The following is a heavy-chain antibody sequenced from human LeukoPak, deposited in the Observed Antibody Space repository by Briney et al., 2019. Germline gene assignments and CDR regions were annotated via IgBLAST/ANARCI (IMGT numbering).Heavy chain of an antibody. D-gene: IGHD6-13*01. J-gene: IGHJ1*01. CDR3: AKDLGYSSSWYGGEYFQH. Sequence: GGSLRLSCAASGFTFSSYGMHWVRQAPGKGLEWVAVIWYDGSNKYYADSVKGRFTISRDNSKNTLYLQMNSLRAEDTAVYYCAKDLGYSSSWYGGEYFQHWGQGTLVTVSS. CDR2: IWYDGSNK. CDR1: GFTFSSYG. V-gene: IGHV3-33*06.